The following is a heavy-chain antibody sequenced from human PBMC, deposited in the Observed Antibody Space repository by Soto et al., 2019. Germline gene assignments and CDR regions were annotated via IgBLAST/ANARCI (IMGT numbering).Heavy chain of an antibody. D-gene: IGHD6-13*01. V-gene: IGHV1-18*01. CDR2: IRASNGNT. CDR3: ARALPYSSSGDS. Sequence: QVQLVQSGAEVKKPGASVKVSCKASGYTFTTYGISWVRQAPGQGLEWMGWIRASNGNTYYGQKFQGRVTMTTDSFTSTAYMELSSLTSDDTAVYYCARALPYSSSGDSWGRGTLVTVSS. J-gene: IGHJ4*02. CDR1: GYTFTTYG.